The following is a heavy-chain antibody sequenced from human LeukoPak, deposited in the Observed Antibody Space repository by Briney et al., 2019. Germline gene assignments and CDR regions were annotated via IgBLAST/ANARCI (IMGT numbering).Heavy chain of an antibody. J-gene: IGHJ4*02. CDR2: ISSSGSDT. Sequence: GGSLRLSCAASGFTFSNSAMTWVRQAPGEGLEWVSAISSSGSDTIYTDSVKDRFTISRDNSRDTLYLQMNSLRAEDTAVYYCAKGGSYAPLDYWGQGTLVTVSS. V-gene: IGHV3-23*01. D-gene: IGHD1-26*01. CDR3: AKGGSYAPLDY. CDR1: GFTFSNSA.